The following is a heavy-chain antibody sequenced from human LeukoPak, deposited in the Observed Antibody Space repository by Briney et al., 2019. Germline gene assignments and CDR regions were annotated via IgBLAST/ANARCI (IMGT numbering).Heavy chain of an antibody. V-gene: IGHV1-18*01. CDR2: ISAYNGNT. CDR1: GYTFTSYG. CDR3: ARDLLVVVPAAISGSNI. D-gene: IGHD2-2*01. J-gene: IGHJ3*02. Sequence: ASVKVSCKASGYTFTSYGISWVRQAPGQGLEWMGWISAYNGNTNYAQKLQGRVTMTTDTSTSTAYMELRSLRSDDTAVYYCARDLLVVVPAAISGSNICGQGTMVTVSS.